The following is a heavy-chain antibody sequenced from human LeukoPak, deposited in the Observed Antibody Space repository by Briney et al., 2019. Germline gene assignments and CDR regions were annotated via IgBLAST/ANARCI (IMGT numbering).Heavy chain of an antibody. Sequence: QPGRSLRLSCAASGFTFDDYAMHWVRQAPGKGLEWVSGISWNSGSIGYADSVKGRFTISRDNAKNSLHLQMNSLRAEDMALYYCAKGSGPRGWSYFDYWGQGTLVTVSS. CDR3: AKGSGPRGWSYFDY. J-gene: IGHJ4*02. V-gene: IGHV3-9*03. CDR2: ISWNSGSI. D-gene: IGHD3-10*01. CDR1: GFTFDDYA.